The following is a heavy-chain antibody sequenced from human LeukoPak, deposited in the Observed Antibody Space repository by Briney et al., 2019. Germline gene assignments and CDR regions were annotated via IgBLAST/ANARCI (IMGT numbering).Heavy chain of an antibody. J-gene: IGHJ4*02. V-gene: IGHV3-66*01. Sequence: GESLKISCAASGFTISSSYMSWVRPVPGKGLEWVSYIYGADTIYYADFVKDRFTISRDSNRNILYLQMNSLRADDTAVYYCARGARGAYFDYWGQGTLVTVSS. CDR3: ARGARGAYFDY. D-gene: IGHD4/OR15-4a*01. CDR1: GFTISSSY. CDR2: IYGADTI.